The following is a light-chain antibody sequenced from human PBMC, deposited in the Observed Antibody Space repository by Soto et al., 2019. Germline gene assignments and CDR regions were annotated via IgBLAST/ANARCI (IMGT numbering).Light chain of an antibody. CDR1: RSVSNNY. Sequence: EIVLTQSPGTLSLSPGERATLSCSARRSVSNNYLAWYQQKPGQAPRLLIYGASNRATGTPARFSGSGSGTDFTLTISRLEPEDFAVYYCQQYGTSLFSFGPGTKVDI. V-gene: IGKV3-20*01. CDR2: GAS. CDR3: QQYGTSLFS. J-gene: IGKJ3*01.